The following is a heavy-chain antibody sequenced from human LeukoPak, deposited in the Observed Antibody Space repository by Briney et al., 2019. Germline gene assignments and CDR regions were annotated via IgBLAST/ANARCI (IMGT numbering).Heavy chain of an antibody. Sequence: SETLSLTCTVSGGSISSTSSYWGWIRQPPGKGLEWIATIYYSGSTYYNASLKSRITIAVDTSKSQFSLKLSSVTAADTAVYYCASRTSILDYWGQGTLVTVSS. J-gene: IGHJ4*02. CDR3: ASRTSILDY. V-gene: IGHV4-39*01. D-gene: IGHD1-7*01. CDR1: GGSISSTSSY. CDR2: IYYSGST.